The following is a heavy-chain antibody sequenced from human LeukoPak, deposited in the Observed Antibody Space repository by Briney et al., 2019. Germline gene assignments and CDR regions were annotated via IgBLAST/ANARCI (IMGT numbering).Heavy chain of an antibody. J-gene: IGHJ4*02. D-gene: IGHD6-13*01. Sequence: GGSLRLSCAASGFTFSSYAMSWVRQAPGKGLEWVSTISGSGGTTYYADSVRGRFTISRDNSKNTLYLQMNTLRAEDTAAYYCAKEEAFSSSWTDYWGQGTLVTVSS. CDR2: ISGSGGTT. V-gene: IGHV3-23*01. CDR1: GFTFSSYA. CDR3: AKEEAFSSSWTDY.